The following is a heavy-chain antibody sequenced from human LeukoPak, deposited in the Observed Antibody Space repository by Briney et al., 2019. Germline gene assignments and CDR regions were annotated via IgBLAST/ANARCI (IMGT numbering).Heavy chain of an antibody. CDR2: ISYDGSNK. Sequence: GGSLRLSCGASGFTFSSYDMHWVRQAPGKGLEWVAVISYDGSNKYYADSVKGRFTISRDNSKNTLYLQMNSLRAEDTAVYYCARDLLGAVLEWLFPSSYGYMDVWGKGTTVTVSS. J-gene: IGHJ6*03. D-gene: IGHD3-3*01. V-gene: IGHV3-30*03. CDR3: ARDLLGAVLEWLFPSSYGYMDV. CDR1: GFTFSSYD.